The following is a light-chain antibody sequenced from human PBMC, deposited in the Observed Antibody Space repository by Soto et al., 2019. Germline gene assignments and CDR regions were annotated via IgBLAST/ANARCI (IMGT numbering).Light chain of an antibody. CDR3: AAWDDSLNGVV. J-gene: IGLJ2*01. CDR2: NNN. V-gene: IGLV1-44*01. Sequence: QSVLTQPPSASGTPGQRVTISCSGSSSNIGSNTVNWYQQLPGTDPTLLIYNNNQRPSGVPDRFSGSKFGTSASLAISGLQSEDEADYYCAAWDDSLNGVVFGGGTKLTVL. CDR1: SSNIGSNT.